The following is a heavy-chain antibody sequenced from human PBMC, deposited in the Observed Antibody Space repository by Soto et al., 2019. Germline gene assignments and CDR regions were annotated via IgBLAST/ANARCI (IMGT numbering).Heavy chain of an antibody. Sequence: LSLTCTVSGGSISSGGYYWSWIRQHPGKGLEWIGYIYFSGSTYYNPSLKSRVTISVDTSKNQFSLKLSSVTAADTAVYYCAGGGFIAPGGFDPWGQGTLVTVS. CDR3: AGGGFIAPGGFDP. CDR2: IYFSGST. V-gene: IGHV4-31*03. J-gene: IGHJ5*02. CDR1: GGSISSGGYY. D-gene: IGHD6-13*01.